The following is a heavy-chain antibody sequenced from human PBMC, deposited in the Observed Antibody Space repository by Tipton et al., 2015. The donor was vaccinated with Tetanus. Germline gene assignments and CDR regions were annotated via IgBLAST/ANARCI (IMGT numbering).Heavy chain of an antibody. J-gene: IGHJ6*02. CDR3: ATLRTDVVPAANGHYYYYGMDV. V-gene: IGHV4-34*01. CDR2: INHSGST. CDR1: GGSFSGYY. D-gene: IGHD2-2*01. Sequence: LRLSCAVYGGSFSGYYWSWIRQPPGKGLEWIGEINHSGSTNYNPSLKSRVTISVDTSKNQFSLKLSSVTAADTAVYYCATLRTDVVPAANGHYYYYGMDVWGQGTTVTVSS.